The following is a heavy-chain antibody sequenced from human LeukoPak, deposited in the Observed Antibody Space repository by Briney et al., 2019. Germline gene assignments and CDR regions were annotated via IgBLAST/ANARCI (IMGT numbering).Heavy chain of an antibody. CDR2: INEYGSEK. J-gene: IGHJ4*02. Sequence: SGGSLRLSCAASGFTFSRYWMTWVRQAPGRGLEWVANINEYGSEKHYVDSVKGRFTISRDNAKSSLYLQMDNLRAEDTAVYYCMGNSVGYWGQGALVTVSS. V-gene: IGHV3-7*01. CDR1: GFTFSRYW. D-gene: IGHD1-26*01. CDR3: MGNSVGY.